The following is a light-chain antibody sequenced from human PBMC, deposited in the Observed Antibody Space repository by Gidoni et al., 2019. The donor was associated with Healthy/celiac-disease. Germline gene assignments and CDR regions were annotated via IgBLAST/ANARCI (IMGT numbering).Light chain of an antibody. CDR2: QDI. J-gene: IGLJ2*01. CDR3: QAWDSSTRVV. CDR1: QLGDKY. Sequence: SYELTKPPSVSVAPGQTASITCSGDQLGDKYACWYQQKPGKSPVLVIYQDIKRPSGIPERFSGSNSGNTATLTICGTQAMDEADYYCQAWDSSTRVVFGGGTKLTVL. V-gene: IGLV3-1*01.